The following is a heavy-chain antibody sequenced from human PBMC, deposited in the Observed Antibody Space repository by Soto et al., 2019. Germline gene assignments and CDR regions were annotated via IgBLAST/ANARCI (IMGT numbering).Heavy chain of an antibody. CDR3: AKDLYGAGWYNYFDP. Sequence: QVHLVESGGGVVQPGRSLRLSCAASGFTFSTTGMHWVRQAPGKGLEWVAMISHDGGVKHYTDSVKGRFTISRDTSNNTVYLQMNSLRPEEMAMYHCAKDLYGAGWYNYFDPWGQGTLVTVSS. J-gene: IGHJ5*02. CDR1: GFTFSTTG. D-gene: IGHD6-19*01. CDR2: ISHDGGVK. V-gene: IGHV3-30*18.